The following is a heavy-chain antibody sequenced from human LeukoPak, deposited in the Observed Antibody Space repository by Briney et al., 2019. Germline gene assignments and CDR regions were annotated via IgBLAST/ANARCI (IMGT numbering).Heavy chain of an antibody. Sequence: PGGSLRLSCAVSGFIYNTYAMTWVRQAPGKGLEWVSSIDNSGDYTYYADSVKGRFTISRDNSRNTLYLQMSSLRVEDTALCYCGKQFSSSWQFDPRGQGTLVTVSS. D-gene: IGHD6-13*01. CDR1: GFIYNTYA. V-gene: IGHV3-23*01. CDR3: GKQFSSSWQFDP. J-gene: IGHJ5*02. CDR2: IDNSGDYT.